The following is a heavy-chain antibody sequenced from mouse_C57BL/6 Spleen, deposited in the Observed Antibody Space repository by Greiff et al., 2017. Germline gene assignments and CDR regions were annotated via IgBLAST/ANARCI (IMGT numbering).Heavy chain of an antibody. J-gene: IGHJ3*01. V-gene: IGHV5-4*01. CDR2: ISDGGSYT. Sequence: EVKLMESGGGLVKPGGSLKLSCAASGFTFSSYAMSWVRQTPEKRLEWVATISDGGSYTYYPDNVKGRFTITRDNAKNKPYLQMSHLKSEDTAVYYCAREDYDYARGFAYWGQGTLVTVSA. CDR1: GFTFSSYA. D-gene: IGHD2-4*01. CDR3: AREDYDYARGFAY.